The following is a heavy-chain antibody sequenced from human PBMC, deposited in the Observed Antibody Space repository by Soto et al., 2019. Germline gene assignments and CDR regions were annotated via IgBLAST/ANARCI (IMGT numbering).Heavy chain of an antibody. J-gene: IGHJ4*02. CDR3: ARGGCSGGSCQNY. CDR1: GGSISSGGYY. V-gene: IGHV4-31*03. D-gene: IGHD2-15*01. CDR2: IYYSGST. Sequence: QVQLQESGPGLVKPSQTLSLTCTVSGGSISSGGYYWSWIRQHPGKGLEWIGYIYYSGSTYYNPSLKSRVTISVDPSKNQFSLELSSVTAADTAVYYCARGGCSGGSCQNYWGQGTLVTVSS.